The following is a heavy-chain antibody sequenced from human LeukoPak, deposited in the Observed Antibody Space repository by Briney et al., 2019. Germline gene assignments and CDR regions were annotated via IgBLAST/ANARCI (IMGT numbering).Heavy chain of an antibody. CDR1: GFTFSSYA. V-gene: IGHV3-23*01. J-gene: IGHJ4*02. CDR2: ISGTGGST. CDR3: AKEREAYCSGGSCYGSDKLFPADY. D-gene: IGHD2-15*01. Sequence: TGGSLRLSCAASGFTFSSYAMTWVRQAPGKGLEWVPIISGTGGSTFYADSVKGRFTISRDNSKNTLYLQMNSLRAEDTAIYYCAKEREAYCSGGSCYGSDKLFPADYWGQGTLVTVSS.